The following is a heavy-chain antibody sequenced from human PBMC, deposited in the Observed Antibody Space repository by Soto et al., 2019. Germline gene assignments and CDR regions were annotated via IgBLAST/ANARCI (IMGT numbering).Heavy chain of an antibody. J-gene: IGHJ6*03. CDR3: ARLTYYDFWSGYYMDV. Sequence: SETLSLTCTVSGGSISSSSYYWGWIRQPPGKGLEWIGSIYYSGSTYYNPSLKSRVTISVDTSKNQFSLKLSSVTAADTAVYYCARLTYYDFWSGYYMDVWGKGTTVTVSS. CDR2: IYYSGST. V-gene: IGHV4-39*01. D-gene: IGHD3-3*01. CDR1: GGSISSSSYY.